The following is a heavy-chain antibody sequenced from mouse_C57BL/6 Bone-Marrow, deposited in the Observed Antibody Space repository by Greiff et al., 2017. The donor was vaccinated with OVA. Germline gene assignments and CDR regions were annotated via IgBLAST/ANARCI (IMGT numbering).Heavy chain of an antibody. CDR1: GFSFNTYA. J-gene: IGHJ1*03. CDR2: IRSKSTNYAT. Sequence: EVQRVASDGGLVQPTGSLKLSCAASGFSFNTYAMNWVRPAQGKGLEWVARIRSKSTNYATYYADSVTDRFTISRDDSESMIYRQMNNLKTEDTARDYWVRHYGSSLGYCDVWGTGTTVTVSS. CDR3: VRHYGSSLGYCDV. V-gene: IGHV10-1*01. D-gene: IGHD1-1*01.